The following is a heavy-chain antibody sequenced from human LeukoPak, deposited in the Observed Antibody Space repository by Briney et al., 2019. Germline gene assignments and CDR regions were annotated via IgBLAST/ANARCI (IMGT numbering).Heavy chain of an antibody. CDR3: AREPDTSGYSFDY. Sequence: GESLKISCKGSGYSFTSYWIGWMRQMPGKGQEWMGIIYPGDSDIRYSPSFQGQVTISADKSNSTAYLQWSSLKASGTAMYYCAREPDTSGYSFDYWGQGTLVTVSS. J-gene: IGHJ4*02. CDR1: GYSFTSYW. D-gene: IGHD3-22*01. CDR2: IYPGDSDI. V-gene: IGHV5-51*01.